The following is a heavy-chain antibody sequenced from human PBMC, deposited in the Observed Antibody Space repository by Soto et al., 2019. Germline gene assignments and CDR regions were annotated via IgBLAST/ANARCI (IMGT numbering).Heavy chain of an antibody. CDR3: ARFEGAGLCYWYFDL. CDR1: GGSISSGGYY. CDR2: IYYSGST. Sequence: QVQLQESGPGLVKPSQTLSLTCTVSGGSISSGGYYWSWIRQHPGKGLEWIGYIYYSGSTYYNPSLKSRVTISVDTSKNQFSPKLSSVTAADTAVYYCARFEGAGLCYWYFDLWGRGTLVTVSS. J-gene: IGHJ2*01. D-gene: IGHD3-16*01. V-gene: IGHV4-31*03.